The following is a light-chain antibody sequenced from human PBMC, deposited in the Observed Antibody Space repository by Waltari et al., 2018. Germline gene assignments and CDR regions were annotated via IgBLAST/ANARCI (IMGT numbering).Light chain of an antibody. CDR1: NLGNRY. V-gene: IGLV3-1*01. Sequence: SYELTQPPSVSVSPGQTASITCPGDNLGNRYVSGYKQAPGQSPILVIYQDNKRPSGIPARFSGSNAGNTATLTISVTQAVDEADYSCQAWDSSSTVVFGGGTKLTVL. CDR2: QDN. J-gene: IGLJ2*01. CDR3: QAWDSSSTVV.